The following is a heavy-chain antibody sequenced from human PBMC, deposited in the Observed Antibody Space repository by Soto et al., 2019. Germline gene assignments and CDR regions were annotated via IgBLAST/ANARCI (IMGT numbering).Heavy chain of an antibody. J-gene: IGHJ4*02. CDR1: GGSISSSSYY. CDR2: IYYSGST. Sequence: SETLSLTCTVSGGSISSSSYYWGWIRQPPGKGLEWIGSIYYSGSTYYNPSFKSRVTISVDTSKNQFSLKPSFVTAVDTAVYYCARGKWLRSSFDYWGQGTLVTVS. D-gene: IGHD5-12*01. CDR3: ARGKWLRSSFDY. V-gene: IGHV4-39*01.